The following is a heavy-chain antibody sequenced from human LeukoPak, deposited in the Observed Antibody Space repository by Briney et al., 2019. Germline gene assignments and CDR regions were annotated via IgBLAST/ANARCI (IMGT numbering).Heavy chain of an antibody. CDR2: IIPILGIA. D-gene: IGHD2-2*01. CDR1: GGTFTSYG. J-gene: IGHJ3*02. V-gene: IGHV1-69*04. Sequence: ASVKVSCKASGGTFTSYGISWVRQAPGQGLEWMGRIIPILGIANYAQKFQGRVTITTDESTSTAYMELNSLRSEDTAVYFCARDCSSPSCPHHAFDIWGQGTRVTVSS. CDR3: ARDCSSPSCPHHAFDI.